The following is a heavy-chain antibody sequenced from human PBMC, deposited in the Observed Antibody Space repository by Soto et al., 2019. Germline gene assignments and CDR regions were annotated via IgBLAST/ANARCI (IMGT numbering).Heavy chain of an antibody. J-gene: IGHJ6*03. CDR3: ARGYSGYDPRLGYYYYYMDV. D-gene: IGHD5-12*01. Sequence: GASVKVSCKASGGTFSSYTISWVRQAPGQGLEWMGRIIPILGIANYAQKFQGRVTITADKSTSTAYMELSSLRSEDTAVYYCARGYSGYDPRLGYYYYYMDVWGKGTTVTVSS. V-gene: IGHV1-69*02. CDR1: GGTFSSYT. CDR2: IIPILGIA.